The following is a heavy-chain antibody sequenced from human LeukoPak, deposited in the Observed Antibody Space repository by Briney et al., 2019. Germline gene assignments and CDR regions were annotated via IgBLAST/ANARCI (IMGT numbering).Heavy chain of an antibody. CDR3: ARDRSEEQWLVYNWFDP. Sequence: KPSETLSLTCAVYGGSFSGYYWSWISQPPGKGLEWIGSIYYSGSTYYNPSLKSRVTISVDASKNQFSLKLGSVTAADTAVYYCARDRSEEQWLVYNWFDPWGQGTLVTVSS. V-gene: IGHV4-34*01. CDR1: GGSFSGYY. J-gene: IGHJ5*02. D-gene: IGHD6-19*01. CDR2: IYYSGST.